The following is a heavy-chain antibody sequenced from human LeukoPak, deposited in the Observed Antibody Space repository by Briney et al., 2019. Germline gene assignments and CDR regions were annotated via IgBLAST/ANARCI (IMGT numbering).Heavy chain of an antibody. V-gene: IGHV1-2*02. Sequence: ASVKVSCKASGHTFTGYYMHWVRQAPGQGLEWRGWINPNSGGTNYAQMFQGRVTMTRDTSISTAYMELSRLRSDDTDVYYCAREDYYDSSGYYKNKEYFQHWGQGALVTVSS. CDR3: AREDYYDSSGYYKNKEYFQH. D-gene: IGHD3-22*01. J-gene: IGHJ1*01. CDR2: INPNSGGT. CDR1: GHTFTGYY.